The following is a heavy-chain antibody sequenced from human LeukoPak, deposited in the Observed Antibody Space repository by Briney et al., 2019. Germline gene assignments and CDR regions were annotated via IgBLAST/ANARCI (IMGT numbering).Heavy chain of an antibody. J-gene: IGHJ4*02. CDR2: ISEDGINK. D-gene: IGHD1-14*01. CDR3: AKDRETTASGTFDY. Sequence: PGRSLRLSCAASGFTFSNYGMHCVRRAPGKGLEWVAGISEDGINKYYADSVKGRFTISRDNSNNTLFLQMNSLRAEDTAVYYCAKDRETTASGTFDYWGQGSLVTVSS. CDR1: GFTFSNYG. V-gene: IGHV3-30*18.